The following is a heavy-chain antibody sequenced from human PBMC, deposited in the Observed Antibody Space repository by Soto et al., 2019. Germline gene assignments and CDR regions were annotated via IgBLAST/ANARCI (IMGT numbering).Heavy chain of an antibody. CDR3: ARGWPGYCISTSCSREGWFDP. J-gene: IGHJ5*02. D-gene: IGHD2-2*01. V-gene: IGHV4-34*01. CDR1: GGSFSGYY. CDR2: INHSGGT. Sequence: QVQLQQWGAGLLKPSETLSLTCAVYGGSFSGYYWSWIRQPPGKGLDWIGEINHSGGTNYNPSLKGRVTFSVDTSKNQFSLKLSSVTAADKAVYYSARGWPGYCISTSCSREGWFDPWGQGTLVTVSS.